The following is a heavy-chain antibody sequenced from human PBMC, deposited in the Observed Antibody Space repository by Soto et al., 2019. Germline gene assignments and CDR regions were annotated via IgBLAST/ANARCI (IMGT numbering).Heavy chain of an antibody. CDR3: ARAGTAMDYYDYDGMDV. Sequence: QVQLVQSGAEVKKPGSSVKVSCKASGGTFSSYAISWVRQAPGQGLEWMGGIIPIFGTANYAQKFQGRVTMTADEATSTADMERSRLRSEDTAVYYGARAGTAMDYYDYDGMDVWGQGTTVTVSS. V-gene: IGHV1-69*12. CDR1: GGTFSSYA. CDR2: IIPIFGTA. J-gene: IGHJ6*02. D-gene: IGHD5-18*01.